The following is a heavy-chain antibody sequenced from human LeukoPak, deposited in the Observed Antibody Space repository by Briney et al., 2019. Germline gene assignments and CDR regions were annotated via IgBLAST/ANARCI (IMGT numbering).Heavy chain of an antibody. CDR2: IYSNGDM. CDR1: GFTVSNNF. J-gene: IGHJ4*02. D-gene: IGHD6-19*01. V-gene: IGHV3-66*02. Sequence: GGSLRLSCAASGFTVSNNFLMWVRQAPGKGLEWVSLIYSNGDMRYAGSVKGRFTISRDGSRNTLYLQMNSLRTEDTAVYYCARRVRSSGWYIFDYWSQVIPVTVSA. CDR3: ARRVRSSGWYIFDY.